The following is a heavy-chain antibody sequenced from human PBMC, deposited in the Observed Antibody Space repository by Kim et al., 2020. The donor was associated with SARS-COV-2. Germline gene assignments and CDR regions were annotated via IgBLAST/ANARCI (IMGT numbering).Heavy chain of an antibody. Sequence: GGSLRLSCAASGFTFSSYAMSWVRQAPGKGLEWVSAISGSGVSTYYADSVKGRFTISRDNSKNTLYLQINSLRAEDTAVYYCAKVWPPKGIAVAGPQYYFDYWGQGTLVTVSS. D-gene: IGHD6-19*01. CDR3: AKVWPPKGIAVAGPQYYFDY. V-gene: IGHV3-23*01. CDR2: ISGSGVST. CDR1: GFTFSSYA. J-gene: IGHJ4*02.